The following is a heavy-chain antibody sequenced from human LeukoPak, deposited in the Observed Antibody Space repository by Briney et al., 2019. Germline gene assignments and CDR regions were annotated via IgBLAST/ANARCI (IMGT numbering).Heavy chain of an antibody. V-gene: IGHV4-34*01. CDR1: GGSFSGYY. Sequence: PSETLSLTCAVYGGSFSGYYWSWIRQPPGKGLEWIGEINHSGSTNYNPSLKSRVTISVDTSKNQFSLKLSSVTAADTAVYYCARQGMTYYYDSSGPYFQHWARAPWSPSPQ. CDR2: INHSGST. D-gene: IGHD3-22*01. J-gene: IGHJ1*01. CDR3: ARQGMTYYYDSSGPYFQH.